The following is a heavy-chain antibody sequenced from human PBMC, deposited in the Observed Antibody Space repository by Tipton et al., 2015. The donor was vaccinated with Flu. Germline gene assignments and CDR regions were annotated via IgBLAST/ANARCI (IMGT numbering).Heavy chain of an antibody. CDR3: ARGLEAATGSRGQNWFDP. V-gene: IGHV4-61*02. Sequence: TLSLTCTVSGGSISSGSYYWSWIRQPAGKGLEWIGRIFTSGSTNYNPSLKSRVTILLDTSKNQFSLKLRSVTAADTAMYYCARGLEAATGSRGQNWFDPWGPGTLVTVSS. D-gene: IGHD6-13*01. CDR2: IFTSGST. J-gene: IGHJ5*02. CDR1: GGSISSGSYY.